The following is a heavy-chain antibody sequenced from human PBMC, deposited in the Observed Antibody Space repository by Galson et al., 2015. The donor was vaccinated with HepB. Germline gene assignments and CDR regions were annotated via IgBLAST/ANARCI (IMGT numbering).Heavy chain of an antibody. CDR3: AGEGGPGPGSFNY. J-gene: IGHJ4*02. CDR1: GFTFSNYG. Sequence: SLRLSCAASGFTFSNYGMHWVRQAPGKGLEWISVPYPPGNTYYADSVKGRFTISRDTSKNTLYLQMNSLKVEDTAVYYCAGEGGPGPGSFNYWGQGTLVAVSA. CDR2: PYPPGNT. V-gene: IGHV3-NL1*01.